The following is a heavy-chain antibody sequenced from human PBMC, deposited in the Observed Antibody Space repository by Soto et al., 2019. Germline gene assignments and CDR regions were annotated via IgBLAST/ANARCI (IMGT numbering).Heavy chain of an antibody. Sequence: HPGGSLRLSCAASGFTFSSYGMHWVRQAPGKGLEWVAVISYDGSNKYYADSVKGRFTISRDNSKNTLYLQMNSLRAEDTAVYYCAREFWPLNWFDPWGQGTLVTVSS. V-gene: IGHV3-30*03. CDR3: AREFWPLNWFDP. J-gene: IGHJ5*02. D-gene: IGHD3-3*01. CDR1: GFTFSSYG. CDR2: ISYDGSNK.